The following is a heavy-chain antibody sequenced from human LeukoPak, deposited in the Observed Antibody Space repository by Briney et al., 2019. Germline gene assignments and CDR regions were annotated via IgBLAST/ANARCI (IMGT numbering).Heavy chain of an antibody. V-gene: IGHV4-39*07. CDR3: ARAYYDFWSGYPHFDY. D-gene: IGHD3-3*01. Sequence: SETLSLTCTVSGGSISSSSYYWGWIRQPPGKGLEWIGRIYYSGSTYYNPSLKSRVTISVDTSKNQFSLKLSSVTAADTAVYYCARAYYDFWSGYPHFDYWGQGTLVTVSS. CDR2: IYYSGST. J-gene: IGHJ4*02. CDR1: GGSISSSSYY.